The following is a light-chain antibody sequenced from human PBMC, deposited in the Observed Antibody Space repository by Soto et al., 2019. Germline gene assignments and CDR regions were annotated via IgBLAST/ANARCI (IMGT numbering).Light chain of an antibody. Sequence: EIVLTQSPATLSLSPGERATLSCRASRSVSSYLAWYQQKPDQAPRLLIYDASNRATGIPARFSGSGSGTDFTLTISSLEPEDFAVYYCQQRGNWPLTFGQGTRLVS. CDR1: RSVSSY. J-gene: IGKJ5*01. V-gene: IGKV3-11*01. CDR2: DAS. CDR3: QQRGNWPLT.